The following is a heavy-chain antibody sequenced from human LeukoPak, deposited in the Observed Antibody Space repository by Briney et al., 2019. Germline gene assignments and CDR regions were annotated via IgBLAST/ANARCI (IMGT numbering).Heavy chain of an antibody. V-gene: IGHV5-51*01. CDR2: IYPGDSHT. D-gene: IGHD3-22*01. J-gene: IGHJ4*02. CDR3: ARHGSRVTMIVY. Sequence: GESLKIFCKASGYIFTTYWIGWVRQMPGKGLEWMGIIYPGDSHTRYNPSFQGQVTISADQSISTAYLQWTSLKASDTAMYYCARHGSRVTMIVYCGQGTLVTVSS. CDR1: GYIFTTYW.